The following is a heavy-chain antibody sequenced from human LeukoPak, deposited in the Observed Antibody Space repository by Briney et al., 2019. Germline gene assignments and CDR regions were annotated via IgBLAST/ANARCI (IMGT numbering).Heavy chain of an antibody. CDR1: GFTISSYS. D-gene: IGHD2-2*01. Sequence: GGSLRLSCAASGFTISSYSMNWVRQAPGKGLEWVSYISSSSSTIYYADSVKGRFTISRDNAKNSLYLQMNSLRAEDTAVYYCARDRCSSTSCYDWFDPWGQGTLVTVSS. J-gene: IGHJ5*02. V-gene: IGHV3-48*01. CDR2: ISSSSSTI. CDR3: ARDRCSSTSCYDWFDP.